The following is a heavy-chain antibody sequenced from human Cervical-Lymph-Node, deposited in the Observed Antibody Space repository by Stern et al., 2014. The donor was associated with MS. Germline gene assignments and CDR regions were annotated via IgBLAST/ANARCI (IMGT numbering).Heavy chain of an antibody. Sequence: QLQLQESGPGLVKPSQTLSLTCTVSGGSISSGSYYWSWIRQPAGKGLEWIGRIYTSGSTNYNPSLKIRFPISVDTSKNQFPLKLSFVTAADTAVYYCARDCRLRYFDNYGMDVWGQGTTVTVSS. J-gene: IGHJ6*02. CDR1: GGSISSGSYY. CDR2: IYTSGST. CDR3: ARDCRLRYFDNYGMDV. V-gene: IGHV4-61*02. D-gene: IGHD3-9*01.